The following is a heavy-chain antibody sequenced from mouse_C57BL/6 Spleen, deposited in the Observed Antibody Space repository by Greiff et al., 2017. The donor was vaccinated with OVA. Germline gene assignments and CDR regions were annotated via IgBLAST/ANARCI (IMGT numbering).Heavy chain of an antibody. D-gene: IGHD1-1*01. Sequence: EVKLQQSGPELVKPGASVKMSCKASGYAFTDYYMHWVKQSHGKSLEWIGYINPNNGGTSYNQKFKGKATLTVNKSSSTAYMELRSLTSEDSAVYYCASGCSITTVVATDFDVWGTGTTVTVSS. J-gene: IGHJ1*03. V-gene: IGHV1-22*01. CDR3: ASGCSITTVVATDFDV. CDR2: INPNNGGT. CDR1: GYAFTDYY.